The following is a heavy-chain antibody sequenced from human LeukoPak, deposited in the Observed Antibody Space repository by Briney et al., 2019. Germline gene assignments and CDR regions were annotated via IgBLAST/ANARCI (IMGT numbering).Heavy chain of an antibody. D-gene: IGHD1-26*01. J-gene: IGHJ4*02. V-gene: IGHV3-33*01. CDR3: ATSGSYYRFEY. Sequence: GGSLRLSCAASGFTFSNYGMHWVRQAPGKGLEWVAVIWYDGSNKYYADSVKGRFTISGDNSKNTLYLQMNSLRAEDTAVYYCATSGSYYRFEYWGQGTLVTVSS. CDR2: IWYDGSNK. CDR1: GFTFSNYG.